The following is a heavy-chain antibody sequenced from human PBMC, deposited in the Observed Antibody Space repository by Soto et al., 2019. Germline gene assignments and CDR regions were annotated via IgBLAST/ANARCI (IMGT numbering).Heavy chain of an antibody. CDR3: ARQGGDEAGSNKYYYGVDV. CDR1: GFSFSTYW. Sequence: GESLKISCKGSGFSFSTYWIAWVRQMPGKGLEWMGIIYPGDSDTRYSPSFQGQVTISADKSISTAYLQWSSLEAPDTDMYYCARQGGDEAGSNKYYYGVDVWGQATPVTVCS. J-gene: IGHJ6*02. V-gene: IGHV5-51*01. CDR2: IYPGDSDT. D-gene: IGHD3-16*01.